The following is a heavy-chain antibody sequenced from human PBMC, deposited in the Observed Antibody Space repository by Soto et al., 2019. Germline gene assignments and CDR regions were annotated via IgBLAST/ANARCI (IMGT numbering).Heavy chain of an antibody. CDR1: GFTFSSYA. CDR3: ASKRLYFYGLDV. V-gene: IGHV3-64*01. CDR2: ISSNGGST. Sequence: GGSLRLSCAASGFTFSSYAMHWVRQAPGKGLEYVSAISSNGGSTYYANSVKGRFTISRDNSKNTLYLQMGSLRAEDMAVYYCASKRLYFYGLDVWGQGTTVTVSS. J-gene: IGHJ6*02.